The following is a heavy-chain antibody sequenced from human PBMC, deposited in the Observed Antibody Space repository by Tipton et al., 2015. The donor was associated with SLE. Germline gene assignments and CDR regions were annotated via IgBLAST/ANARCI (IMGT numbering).Heavy chain of an antibody. CDR1: GGSISSGSYY. Sequence: TLSLTCTVSGGSISSGSYYWSWIRQPPGKGLEWIGYIYYSGSTNYNPSLKSRVTISVDTSKNQFSLKLSSVTAADTAVYYCARDLSRGSFDYWGQGTLVTVSS. V-gene: IGHV4-61*01. J-gene: IGHJ4*02. CDR3: ARDLSRGSFDY. D-gene: IGHD1-26*01. CDR2: IYYSGST.